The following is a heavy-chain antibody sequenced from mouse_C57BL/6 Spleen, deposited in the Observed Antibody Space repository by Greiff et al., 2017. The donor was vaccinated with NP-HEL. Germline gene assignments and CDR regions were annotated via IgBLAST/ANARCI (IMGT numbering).Heavy chain of an antibody. J-gene: IGHJ4*01. CDR1: GYTFTSYD. CDR2: IYPRDGST. CDR3: ARDYGSSYEYYAMDD. V-gene: IGHV1-85*01. Sequence: QVQLKESGPELVKPGASVKLSCKASGYTFTSYDINWVQQRPGQGLEWIGWIYPRDGSTKYNEKFKGKATLTVDPSSSTAYMELHSLTSEDSAVYFCARDYGSSYEYYAMDDWGQGTSVTVSS. D-gene: IGHD1-1*01.